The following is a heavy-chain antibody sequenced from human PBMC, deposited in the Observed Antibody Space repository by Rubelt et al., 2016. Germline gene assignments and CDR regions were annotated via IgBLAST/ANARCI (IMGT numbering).Heavy chain of an antibody. V-gene: IGHV4-61*01. CDR2: IYYSGST. D-gene: IGHD3-3*01. J-gene: IGHJ6*03. CDR3: ARAHGTNYEFWSGYSYYYYYYMDV. CDR1: GGSVSSGSYY. Sequence: QVQLQESGPGLVKPSETLSLTCTVSGGSVSSGSYYWSWIRQPPGKGLEWIGYIYYSGSTNYNPSLKSRVTISVDTSKNQFSLKLSSVTAADTAVYYCARAHGTNYEFWSGYSYYYYYYMDVWGKGTTVTVSS.